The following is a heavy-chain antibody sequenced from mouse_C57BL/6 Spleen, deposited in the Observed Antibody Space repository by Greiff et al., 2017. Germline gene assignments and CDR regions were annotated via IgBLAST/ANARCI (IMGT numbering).Heavy chain of an antibody. V-gene: IGHV1-53*01. Sequence: QVQLQQPGTELVKPGASVKLSCKASGYTFTSYWMHWVKQRPGQGLEWIGNINPSNGGTNYNEKFKSKATLTVDKSSSPAYMQLSSLTSEDSAVYYCARGRDYDSYWYFDVWGTGTTVTVSS. J-gene: IGHJ1*03. CDR1: GYTFTSYW. CDR2: INPSNGGT. D-gene: IGHD2-4*01. CDR3: ARGRDYDSYWYFDV.